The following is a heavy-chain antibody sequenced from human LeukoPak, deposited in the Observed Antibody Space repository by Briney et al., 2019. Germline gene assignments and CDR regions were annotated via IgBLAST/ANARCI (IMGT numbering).Heavy chain of an antibody. J-gene: IGHJ4*02. CDR1: GFTFNNYG. CDR3: ARDSFDWFFDQ. CDR2: IRYNGNNQ. V-gene: IGHV3-30*02. Sequence: GGSLRLSCAASGFTFNNYGMHWVRQAPGKGLEWVAFIRYNGNNQYYADSVKGRFTISRDNSKNTADLQMNSLRTEDTAVYYCARDSFDWFFDQWGQGTLVTVSS. D-gene: IGHD3-9*01.